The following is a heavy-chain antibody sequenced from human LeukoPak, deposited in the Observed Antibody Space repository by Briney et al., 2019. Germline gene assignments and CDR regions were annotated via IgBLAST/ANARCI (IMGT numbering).Heavy chain of an antibody. Sequence: GGSLRLSCAASGFSFNTYTMNWVRQAPGKGLEWLSSISSSSTHMYYADSVKGRLTISRDNAKHSLYLQMNNLRAEDTAVYYCARVRGGYCTGGSCYYYYAMDVWGQGTTVTVSS. CDR2: ISSSSTHM. CDR3: ARVRGGYCTGGSCYYYYAMDV. V-gene: IGHV3-21*01. CDR1: GFSFNTYT. D-gene: IGHD2-15*01. J-gene: IGHJ6*02.